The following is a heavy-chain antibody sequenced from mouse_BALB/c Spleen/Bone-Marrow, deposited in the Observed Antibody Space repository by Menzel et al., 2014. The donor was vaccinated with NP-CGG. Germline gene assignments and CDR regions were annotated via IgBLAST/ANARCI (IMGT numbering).Heavy chain of an antibody. V-gene: IGHV5-9-4*01. CDR3: ARRDYDVGYYAMDY. CDR2: ISSGGSYT. CDR1: GFTFSSYA. Sequence: VESGGGLVKPGGSLKLSCAASGFTFSSYAMSWVRQSPEKRLEWVAEISSGGSYTYYPDTVTGRFTISRDNAKNPLSLEMSSLGSEDTAMYYCARRDYDVGYYAMDYWGQGTSVTVSS. D-gene: IGHD2-4*01. J-gene: IGHJ4*01.